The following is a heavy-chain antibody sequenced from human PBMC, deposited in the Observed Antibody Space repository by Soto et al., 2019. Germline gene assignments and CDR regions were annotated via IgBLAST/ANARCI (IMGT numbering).Heavy chain of an antibody. Sequence: PGGSLRLSCAASGFTPTTYTMNWVRQAPGMGLEWVSSINGRGNYKYYTDSVEGRFTISRDNAQNSLYLQMNSLGAEDTAVYYCAREDGVVGATSAFDYWGQGTLVTVSS. J-gene: IGHJ4*02. CDR3: AREDGVVGATSAFDY. V-gene: IGHV3-21*01. D-gene: IGHD1-26*01. CDR1: GFTPTTYT. CDR2: INGRGNYK.